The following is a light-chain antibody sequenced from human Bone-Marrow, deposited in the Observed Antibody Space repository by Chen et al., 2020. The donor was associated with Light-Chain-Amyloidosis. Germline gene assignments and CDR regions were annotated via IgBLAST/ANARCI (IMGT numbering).Light chain of an antibody. CDR2: WAS. CDR1: QSVLYSSNNKNY. V-gene: IGKV4-1*01. CDR3: QQYYSAPFT. J-gene: IGKJ3*01. Sequence: DLVMTQSPDSLAVSLCVRATINCKSSQSVLYSSNNKNYLAWYQQKPGQPPKLLISWASTRESGVPDRFTGSGSGTDFTLTISSLQAEDVAVYYCQQYYSAPFTFGPGTKVNIK.